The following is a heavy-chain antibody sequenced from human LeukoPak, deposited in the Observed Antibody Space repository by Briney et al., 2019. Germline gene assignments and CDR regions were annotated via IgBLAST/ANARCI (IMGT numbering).Heavy chain of an antibody. Sequence: ASVKVSCKVSGYTLTKLSMHWVRQAPGKGLEWMGGFDPEDGETIYAQKFQGRVTMTEDTSTDTAYMELSSLRSEDTAVYYCATVWGFRVGSTHRVNLNYWGQGTLVTVSS. J-gene: IGHJ4*02. CDR1: GYTLTKLS. V-gene: IGHV1-24*01. D-gene: IGHD1-26*01. CDR3: ATVWGFRVGSTHRVNLNY. CDR2: FDPEDGET.